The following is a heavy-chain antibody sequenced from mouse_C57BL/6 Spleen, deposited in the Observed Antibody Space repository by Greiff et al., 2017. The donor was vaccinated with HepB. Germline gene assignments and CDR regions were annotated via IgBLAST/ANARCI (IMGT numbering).Heavy chain of an antibody. CDR3: ALYYDYDGYYAMDY. V-gene: IGHV1-63*01. J-gene: IGHJ4*01. CDR2: IYPGGGYT. Sequence: QVQLQQSGAELVRPGPSVKMSCKASGYTFTNYWIGWAKQRPGHGLEWIGDIYPGGGYTNYNEKFKGKATLTADKSSSTAYMQFSSLTSEDSAIYYCALYYDYDGYYAMDYWGQGTSVTVSS. D-gene: IGHD2-4*01. CDR1: GYTFTNYW.